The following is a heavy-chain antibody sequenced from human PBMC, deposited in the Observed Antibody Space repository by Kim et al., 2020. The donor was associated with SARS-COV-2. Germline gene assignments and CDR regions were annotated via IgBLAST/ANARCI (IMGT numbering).Heavy chain of an antibody. CDR3: ARESSGYPDY. V-gene: IGHV3-33*01. Sequence: YADTFEGRFTVSRDYSNNTLYLQINSMRAEDTALYYCARESSGYPDYWGQGTLVTVSS. J-gene: IGHJ4*02. D-gene: IGHD3-22*01.